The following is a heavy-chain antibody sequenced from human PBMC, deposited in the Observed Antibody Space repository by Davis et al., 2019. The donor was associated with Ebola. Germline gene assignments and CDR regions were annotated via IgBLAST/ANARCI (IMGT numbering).Heavy chain of an antibody. Sequence: GESLKISCAASGFTFSSYWMSWVRQAPGKGLEWVANIKQDGSEKYYVDSVKGRFTISRDNAKNSLYLQMNSLRAEDTAVYYCARAPYYYGSGSYYTYYYYGMDVWGQGTTVTVSS. V-gene: IGHV3-7*03. CDR2: IKQDGSEK. J-gene: IGHJ6*02. CDR3: ARAPYYYGSGSYYTYYYYGMDV. D-gene: IGHD3-10*01. CDR1: GFTFSSYW.